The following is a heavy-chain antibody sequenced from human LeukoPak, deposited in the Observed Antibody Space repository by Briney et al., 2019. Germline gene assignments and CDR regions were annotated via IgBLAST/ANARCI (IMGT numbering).Heavy chain of an antibody. D-gene: IGHD6-19*01. V-gene: IGHV3-23*01. CDR1: GFTFSSYA. Sequence: PGGSLRLSCAASGFTFSSYAMSLVRQAPGKGLEGVSAISGSGGSTYYADSVKGRFTISRDNSKNTLYLQMNSLRAEDTAVYYCAKGYSSGWTYYYYYYGMDVWGQGTTVTVSS. CDR2: ISGSGGST. J-gene: IGHJ6*02. CDR3: AKGYSSGWTYYYYYYGMDV.